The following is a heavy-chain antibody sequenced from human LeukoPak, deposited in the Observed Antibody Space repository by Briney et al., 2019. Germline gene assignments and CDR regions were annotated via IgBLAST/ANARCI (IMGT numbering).Heavy chain of an antibody. CDR1: TRFISIRYSV. CDR2: IYYTGNT. Sequence: SETLSLTCTVSTRFISIRYSVWGRIRQPPGKGLEWIGNIYYTGNTYYNPSLKSRVTISLDTSKNQFSLTLSSVTAADTAVYYCVRQSEVGATDPWGQGTLVTVSS. V-gene: IGHV4-39*01. D-gene: IGHD1-26*01. J-gene: IGHJ5*02. CDR3: VRQSEVGATDP.